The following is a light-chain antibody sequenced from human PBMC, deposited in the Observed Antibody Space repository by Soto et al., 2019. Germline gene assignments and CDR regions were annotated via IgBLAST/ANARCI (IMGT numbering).Light chain of an antibody. CDR1: QSVSSSY. CDR3: QQYCTSPAFT. Sequence: EIVLTQSPGTLSLSPGERATLSCRASQSVSSSYLAWYQQKPGQAPRLLIYGASSRATGIPDRFSGSGSGTDFTLTISILEPEDFAVYYGQQYCTSPAFTFGPGTKVDIK. V-gene: IGKV3-20*01. CDR2: GAS. J-gene: IGKJ3*01.